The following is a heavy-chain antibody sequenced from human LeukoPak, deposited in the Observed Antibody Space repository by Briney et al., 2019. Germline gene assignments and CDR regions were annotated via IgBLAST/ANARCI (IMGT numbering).Heavy chain of an antibody. CDR2: ISYDGSNI. CDR1: GFTFSSYA. J-gene: IGHJ6*02. Sequence: GGSLRLSCAASGFTFSSYAMHWVRQVPGKGLEWVAVISYDGSNIYYVDSVKGRFTTSRDTSKNTLYLQMNSLRAEDTAVYYCATLRLMARGVKYDSHGMDVWGQGTTATVSS. V-gene: IGHV3-30*03. D-gene: IGHD3-10*01. CDR3: ATLRLMARGVKYDSHGMDV.